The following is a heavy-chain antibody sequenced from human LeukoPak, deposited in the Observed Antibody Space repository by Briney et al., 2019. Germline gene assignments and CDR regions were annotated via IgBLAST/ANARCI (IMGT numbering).Heavy chain of an antibody. Sequence: ASVKVSCKASGGTFITYAISWVRQAPGQGLEWMGWISADSGDRYYAQNFQHRVTMTTDTSTTTGYMELRSLRSDDTAVYYCASGSYLWGGMDVWGQGTTVTVSS. V-gene: IGHV1-18*01. CDR1: GGTFITYA. D-gene: IGHD1-26*01. J-gene: IGHJ6*02. CDR2: ISADSGDR. CDR3: ASGSYLWGGMDV.